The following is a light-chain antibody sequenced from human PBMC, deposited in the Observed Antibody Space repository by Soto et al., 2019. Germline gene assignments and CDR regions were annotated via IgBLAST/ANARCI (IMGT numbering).Light chain of an antibody. CDR1: SSDVGGYNY. Sequence: QSVLTQPASVSGSPGQSITISCTGTSSDVGGYNYVSWYQQHPGKARKLMIYDVSNRPSGVSNRFSGSKSGNTASLTISGLQAEDEADYYCSSYTSISTLVFGGGTQLTVL. V-gene: IGLV2-14*01. CDR2: DVS. J-gene: IGLJ2*01. CDR3: SSYTSISTLV.